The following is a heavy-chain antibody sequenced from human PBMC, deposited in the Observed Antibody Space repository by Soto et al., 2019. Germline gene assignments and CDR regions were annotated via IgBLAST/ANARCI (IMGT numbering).Heavy chain of an antibody. CDR1: GFTFSNHA. Sequence: PGGPLRLSCAASGFTFSNHAMHWVRQAPGKGLEWVSGITGSGGTTFYADSVKGRFTISRDNSRNTVYLQMNSVRADDTGVYYCAKEYTSTSKGSFDYWGQGALVTVSS. J-gene: IGHJ4*02. CDR3: AKEYTSTSKGSFDY. CDR2: ITGSGGTT. V-gene: IGHV3-23*01. D-gene: IGHD1-26*01.